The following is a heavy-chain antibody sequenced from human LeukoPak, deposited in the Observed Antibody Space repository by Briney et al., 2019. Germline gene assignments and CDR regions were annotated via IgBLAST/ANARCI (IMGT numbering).Heavy chain of an antibody. CDR2: INHSGST. CDR1: GFTFSSYA. Sequence: GSLRLSCAASGFTFSSYAMHWVRQAPGKGLEWIGEINHSGSTNYNPSLKSRVTISVDTSKNQFSLRLSSVTAADTAVYYCAKSNGYGLVDIWGQGTMVTVSS. D-gene: IGHD3-10*01. V-gene: IGHV4-34*08. CDR3: AKSNGYGLVDI. J-gene: IGHJ3*02.